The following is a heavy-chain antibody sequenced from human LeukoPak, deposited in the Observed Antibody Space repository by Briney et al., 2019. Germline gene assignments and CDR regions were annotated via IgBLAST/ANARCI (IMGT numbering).Heavy chain of an antibody. CDR1: GYTFTSYG. J-gene: IGHJ5*02. CDR2: ISAYNGNT. V-gene: IGHV1-18*01. D-gene: IGHD1-26*01. CDR3: AREIVGVTPRARLRGTGIALTT. Sequence: ASVKVSCKASGYTFTSYGISWVRQAPGQGLEWMGWISAYNGNTNYAQKLQGRVTMTTDTSTSTAYMELRSLRSDDTAVYYCAREIVGVTPRARLRGTGIALTTWGQGTLVTVSS.